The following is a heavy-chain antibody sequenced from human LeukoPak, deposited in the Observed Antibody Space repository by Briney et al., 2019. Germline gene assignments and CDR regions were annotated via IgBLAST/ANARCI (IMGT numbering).Heavy chain of an antibody. Sequence: GGSLRLSCAASGFSVRSHYMSWVRQAPGKGLEWVAVIYSDRRTHYGDSVKGRFTISRDNPNNTLHLQMNSLRGEDTAVYYCARCGSDNDGGAFDIWGQGTVVTVSS. J-gene: IGHJ3*02. CDR3: ARCGSDNDGGAFDI. V-gene: IGHV3-53*01. CDR2: IYSDRRT. CDR1: GFSVRSHY. D-gene: IGHD2-21*02.